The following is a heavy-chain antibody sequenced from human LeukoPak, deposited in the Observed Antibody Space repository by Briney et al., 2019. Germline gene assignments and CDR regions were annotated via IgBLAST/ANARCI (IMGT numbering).Heavy chain of an antibody. CDR3: ASGYIAATTTTISDYYYYYMDV. CDR2: INSDGSST. CDR1: GFTFSSYW. J-gene: IGHJ6*03. Sequence: GGSLRLSCAASGFTFSSYWMHWVRQAPGKGLVWVSRINSDGSSTSYADSVKGRFTISRDNAKNTLYLQMNSLRAEDTAVYYCASGYIAATTTTISDYYYYYMDVWGKGTTVTVSS. D-gene: IGHD6-6*01. V-gene: IGHV3-74*01.